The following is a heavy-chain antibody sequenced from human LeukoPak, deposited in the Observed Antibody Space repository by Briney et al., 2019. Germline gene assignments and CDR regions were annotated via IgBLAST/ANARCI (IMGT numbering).Heavy chain of an antibody. CDR1: GFTFSSYG. CDR3: AKDPAAGTFQH. D-gene: IGHD6-13*01. Sequence: GGSLRLSCAASGFTFSSYGMSWVRQAPGKGLEWVSAISGSGGSTYYADSVKGRFTISRDNSKNTLYLQMNSLRAEDTAVYYCAKDPAAGTFQHWGQGTLVTVSS. V-gene: IGHV3-23*01. CDR2: ISGSGGST. J-gene: IGHJ1*01.